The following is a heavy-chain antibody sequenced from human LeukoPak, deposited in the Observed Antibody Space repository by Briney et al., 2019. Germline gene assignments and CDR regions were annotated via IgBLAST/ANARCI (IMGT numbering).Heavy chain of an antibody. CDR1: GFTFSSYA. CDR2: ISSNGGST. D-gene: IGHD3-9*01. J-gene: IGHJ6*02. CDR3: VKGMEDYDILTGVLDV. Sequence: GGSLRLSCSASGFTFSSYAMHWVRRAPGEGLEYVSAISSNGGSTYYADSVKRRYTISRDNSKNTLYLQMSSLRAEDTAVYYCVKGMEDYDILTGVLDVWAKGPRSPSP. V-gene: IGHV3-64D*06.